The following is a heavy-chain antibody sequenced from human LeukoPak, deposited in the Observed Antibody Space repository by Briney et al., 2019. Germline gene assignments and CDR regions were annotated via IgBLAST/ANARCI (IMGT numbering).Heavy chain of an antibody. J-gene: IGHJ4*02. CDR3: ARSPRRYNVSPGCDY. V-gene: IGHV1-18*01. D-gene: IGHD1-26*01. CDR2: ISAYNGNT. CDR1: GGTFSSYA. Sequence: ASVKVSCKASGGTFSSYAISWVRQAPGQGLEWMGWISAYNGNTKYAQKIQGRVTMTTDTSTSTAYMELRSLRSDDTAVYYCARSPRRYNVSPGCDYWGQGTLVTVSS.